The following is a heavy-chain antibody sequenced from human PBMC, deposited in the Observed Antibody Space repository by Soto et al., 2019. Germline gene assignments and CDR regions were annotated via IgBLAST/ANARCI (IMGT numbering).Heavy chain of an antibody. Sequence: GGSLRLSCAASGFTFSSYWMSWVRQAPGKGLEWVANIKQDGSEKYYVDSVKGRFTISRDNAKNSLYLQMNSLRAEDTAVYYCARRRFSDNYYYYGMDVWGQGTTVTVSS. CDR3: ARRRFSDNYYYYGMDV. CDR1: GFTFSSYW. CDR2: IKQDGSEK. D-gene: IGHD3-3*01. V-gene: IGHV3-7*03. J-gene: IGHJ6*02.